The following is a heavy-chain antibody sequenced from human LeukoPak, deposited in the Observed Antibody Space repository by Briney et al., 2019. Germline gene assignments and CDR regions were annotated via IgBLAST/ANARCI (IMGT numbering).Heavy chain of an antibody. V-gene: IGHV3-30*03. CDR1: GVTFSTYG. D-gene: IGHD6-13*01. CDR3: ALVPRYSTTWSTFDY. CDR2: ISFDGNNQ. Sequence: PGGSLRLSRAASGVTFSTYGMHWVRQAPGKGLEWVAVISFDGNNQYYADSVTGRFTISRDNSKNTLYLQMSGLRTEDTAVYYCALVPRYSTTWSTFDYWGQGTLVTVSS. J-gene: IGHJ4*02.